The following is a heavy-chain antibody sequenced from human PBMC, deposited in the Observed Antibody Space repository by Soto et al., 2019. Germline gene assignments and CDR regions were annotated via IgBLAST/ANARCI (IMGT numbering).Heavy chain of an antibody. Sequence: ASVTVSCPASGGTFSSYAISWLRQAPGQGLEWMGGIIPIFGTANYAQKFQGRVTIAADESTSTAYMELSSLRSEDTAVYYCARGYSSGPGWGQGTLVTVSS. CDR1: GGTFSSYA. CDR2: IIPIFGTA. J-gene: IGHJ4*02. D-gene: IGHD6-19*01. V-gene: IGHV1-69*13. CDR3: ARGYSSGPG.